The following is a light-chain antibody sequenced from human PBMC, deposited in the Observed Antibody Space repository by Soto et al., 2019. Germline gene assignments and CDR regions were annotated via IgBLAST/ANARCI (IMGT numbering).Light chain of an antibody. J-gene: IGKJ1*01. CDR1: QSISSW. CDR3: QQFDSYLCT. CDR2: RAL. V-gene: IGKV1-5*03. Sequence: DIQMTQSPSTLSASVGDRVTITCRASQSISSWLAWYQQKPGKAPKLLIYRALNLQTGVPSRFSGGGSGTEFTLTIDSLQPEDFATYYCQQFDSYLCTFGQGTKVDIK.